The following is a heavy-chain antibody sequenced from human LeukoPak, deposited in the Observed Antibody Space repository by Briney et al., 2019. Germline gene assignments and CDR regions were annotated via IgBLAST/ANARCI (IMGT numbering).Heavy chain of an antibody. CDR1: GYTFTSYG. V-gene: IGHV1-18*01. Sequence: TSVKVSCKASGYTFTSYGISWVRQAPGQGLEWMGWISAYNGNTNYAQKLQGRVTMTTDTSTSTAYMELRSLRSDDTAVYYCAGGGDTAMVEPHDYWGQGTLVTVSS. D-gene: IGHD5-18*01. CDR3: AGGGDTAMVEPHDY. J-gene: IGHJ4*02. CDR2: ISAYNGNT.